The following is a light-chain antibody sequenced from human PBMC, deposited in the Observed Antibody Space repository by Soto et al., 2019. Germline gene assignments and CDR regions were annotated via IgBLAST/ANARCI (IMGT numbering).Light chain of an antibody. CDR2: DAS. Sequence: IVLTQFPATLSLSPGERATLSCRASQSVDSYVAWYQQKPGQAPRLLIYDASNRATGIPARFSGSGSGTDFTLTISSLEPEDFAFYYCQQRSNWPMYTFGQGTKLEIK. CDR3: QQRSNWPMYT. J-gene: IGKJ2*01. V-gene: IGKV3-11*01. CDR1: QSVDSY.